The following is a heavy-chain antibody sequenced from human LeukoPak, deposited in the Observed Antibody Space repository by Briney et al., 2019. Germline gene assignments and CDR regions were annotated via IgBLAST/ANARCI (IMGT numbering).Heavy chain of an antibody. D-gene: IGHD4-17*01. CDR3: ARVGVDHDDYGDYASLPVVRGPCDY. V-gene: IGHV3-7*01. J-gene: IGHJ4*02. Sequence: AGGSLRLSCAASGFTFSSYWMNWVRQAPGKGLEWVANIKQDGTEKYYVDSVKGRFTISRDNAKNSLYLQMNSLRAEDTAVYYCARVGVDHDDYGDYASLPVVRGPCDYWSQGTLVTVSS. CDR2: IKQDGTEK. CDR1: GFTFSSYW.